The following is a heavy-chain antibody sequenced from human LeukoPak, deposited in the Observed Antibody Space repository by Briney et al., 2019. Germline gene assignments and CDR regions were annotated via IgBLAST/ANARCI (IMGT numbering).Heavy chain of an antibody. CDR1: GGSISSGSYY. Sequence: SQTLSLTCTVSGGSISSGSYYWSWIRQPAGKGLEWIGRIYTSGSTNYNPSLKSRVTISVDTSKNQFSLKLSSVTAADTAVYYCARIAVTVWFGELDPYYFDYWGQGTLVTVSS. V-gene: IGHV4-61*02. D-gene: IGHD3-10*01. J-gene: IGHJ4*02. CDR3: ARIAVTVWFGELDPYYFDY. CDR2: IYTSGST.